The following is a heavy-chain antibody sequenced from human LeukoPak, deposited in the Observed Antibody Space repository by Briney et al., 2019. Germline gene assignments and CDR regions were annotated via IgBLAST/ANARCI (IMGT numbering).Heavy chain of an antibody. CDR1: GGTFSSYA. J-gene: IGHJ6*02. CDR2: IIPILGIA. CDR3: ARAHDYYGMDV. Sequence: ASVKVSCKASGGTFSSYAISWVRQAPGQGLEWMGRIIPILGIANYAQKFQGRVTITADKSTSTAYMELSSLRSEDTAVYYCARAHDYYGMDVWGQGTTVTVPS. V-gene: IGHV1-69*04.